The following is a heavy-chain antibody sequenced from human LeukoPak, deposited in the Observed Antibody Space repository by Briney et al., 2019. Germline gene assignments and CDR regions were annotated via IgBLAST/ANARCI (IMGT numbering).Heavy chain of an antibody. Sequence: GGSLRLSCEASGFTFGSHAMYWVRQAPGKGLEWVAGIFGSGGSPHYADSVKGRFTISRDNSRNTVYLQINSLRSDDTAVYYCARAVAAPFPPYYYYYYMDVWGKGTTVTVSS. CDR2: IFGSGGSP. D-gene: IGHD6-6*01. J-gene: IGHJ6*03. CDR1: GFTFGSHA. V-gene: IGHV3-23*01. CDR3: ARAVAAPFPPYYYYYYMDV.